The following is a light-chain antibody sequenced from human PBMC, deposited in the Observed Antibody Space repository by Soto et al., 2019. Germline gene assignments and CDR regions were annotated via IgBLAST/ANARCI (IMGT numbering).Light chain of an antibody. CDR1: QSISSRY. J-gene: IGKJ3*01. CDR3: QQYGSSFT. Sequence: EIVLTQSPGTLSLSPGERATLSCRASQSISSRYLAWYQQKPGQAPRLLIYGASSRATGIPDRFSGSGSGTDFILTICRLEPEDFAVYYCQQYGSSFTFGPGTKVDIK. V-gene: IGKV3-20*01. CDR2: GAS.